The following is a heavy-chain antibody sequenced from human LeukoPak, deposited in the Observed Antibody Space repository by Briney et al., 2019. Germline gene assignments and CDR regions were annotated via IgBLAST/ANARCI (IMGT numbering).Heavy chain of an antibody. V-gene: IGHV4-39*07. J-gene: IGHJ4*02. CDR2: IYYSGST. Sequence: SETLSLTCTVSGGSISSYYWGWIRQPPGKGLEWIGSIYYSGSTYYNPSLKSRVTISVDTSKNQFSLKLSSVTAADTAVYYCARGRIVVVTAIPGRGGYYFDYWGQGTLVTVSS. CDR3: ARGRIVVVTAIPGRGGYYFDY. CDR1: GGSISSYY. D-gene: IGHD2-21*02.